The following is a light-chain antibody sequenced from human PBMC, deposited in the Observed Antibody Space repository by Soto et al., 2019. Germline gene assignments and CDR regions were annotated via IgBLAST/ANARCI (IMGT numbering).Light chain of an antibody. Sequence: EIVLTQSPGTLSLSPGARATLSCRASQSVSSSYLAWYQQKPGQAPRLLIYGASSRGTGIPDRFSGSGSGTDFTLTISRLEPEDFAVYYCQQYGSSPLTFGGGTKVEIK. J-gene: IGKJ4*01. CDR3: QQYGSSPLT. CDR2: GAS. V-gene: IGKV3-20*01. CDR1: QSVSSSY.